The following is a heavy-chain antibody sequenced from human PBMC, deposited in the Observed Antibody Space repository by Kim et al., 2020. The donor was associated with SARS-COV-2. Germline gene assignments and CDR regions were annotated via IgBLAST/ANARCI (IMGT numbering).Heavy chain of an antibody. CDR3: AKGAAGTTPYYYYYYGMDV. D-gene: IGHD6-13*01. J-gene: IGHJ6*02. V-gene: IGHV3-9*01. Sequence: GRFTISRDKAKNSLYLQMNSLRAEDTALYYCAKGAAGTTPYYYYYYGMDVWGQGTTVTVSS.